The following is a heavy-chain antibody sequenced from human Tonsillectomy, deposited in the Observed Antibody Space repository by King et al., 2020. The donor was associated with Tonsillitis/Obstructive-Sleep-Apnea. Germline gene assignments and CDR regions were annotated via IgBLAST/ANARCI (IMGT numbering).Heavy chain of an antibody. CDR2: ISYDGRNK. CDR3: ARRGCSSSSCNPNPVFAH. CDR1: GFPFSSHV. Sequence: VQLVESGGGVVQPGRSLRLSCAASGFPFSSHVVHWVRQAPGKGLEWVSLISYDGRNKYYADSVRGRFTISRDNSKNTLFLQMNSWTTDDTAVYYCARRGCSSSSCNPNPVFAHWGQGPLLTVSS. J-gene: IGHJ4*02. V-gene: IGHV3-30*04. D-gene: IGHD2-2*01.